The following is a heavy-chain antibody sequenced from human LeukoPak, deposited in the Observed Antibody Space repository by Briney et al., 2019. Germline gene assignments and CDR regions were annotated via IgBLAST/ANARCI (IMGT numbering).Heavy chain of an antibody. Sequence: ASVKVSCKASGGTFSSYAISWVRQAPGQGLEWMGWISAYNGNTNYAQKLQGRVTMTTDTSTSTAYMELRSLRSDDTAVYYCARDPSGSYFDYWGQGTLVTVSS. CDR3: ARDPSGSYFDY. J-gene: IGHJ4*02. CDR1: GGTFSSYA. D-gene: IGHD1-26*01. V-gene: IGHV1-18*01. CDR2: ISAYNGNT.